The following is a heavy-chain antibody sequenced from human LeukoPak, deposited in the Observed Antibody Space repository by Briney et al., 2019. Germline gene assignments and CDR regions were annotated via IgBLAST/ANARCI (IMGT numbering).Heavy chain of an antibody. J-gene: IGHJ4*02. V-gene: IGHV3-11*04. D-gene: IGHD1-26*01. CDR2: ISSSGSTI. CDR1: GFTFSDYY. CDR3: ARRYSGSDY. Sequence: GGSLRLSCAASGFTFSDYYMSWIRQAPGKGLEWVPYISSSGSTIYYAASGKGRFTISTVNAKNSLYLQMNSLRAEDTAVYYWARRYSGSDYWGQGTLVTVSS.